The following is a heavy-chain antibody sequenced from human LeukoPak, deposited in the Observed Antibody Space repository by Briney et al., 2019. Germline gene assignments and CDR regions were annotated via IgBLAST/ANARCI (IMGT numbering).Heavy chain of an antibody. D-gene: IGHD2-2*01. J-gene: IGHJ4*02. V-gene: IGHV6-1*01. CDR3: ARGGIGYCSTNSCSFDY. Sequence: SQTLSLTCAISGDSVSSNCAAWNWIRQSPSRGLEWLGRTYYRSKWSNDYAVSVKSRISINPDTSKNQFSLQLNSVTPEDTAVYYCARGGIGYCSTNSCSFDYWGQGTLVTVSP. CDR1: GDSVSSNCAA. CDR2: TYYRSKWSN.